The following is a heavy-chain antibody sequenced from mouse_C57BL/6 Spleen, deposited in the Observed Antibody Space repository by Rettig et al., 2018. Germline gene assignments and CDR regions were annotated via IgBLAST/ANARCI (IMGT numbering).Heavy chain of an antibody. D-gene: IGHD2-5*01. J-gene: IGHJ3*01. CDR3: AETDYSNYRFAY. CDR1: GYSITSGYY. V-gene: IGHV3-6*01. CDR2: ISYDGSN. Sequence: DVQLQESGPGLVKPSQSLSLTCSVTGYSITSGYYWNWIRQFPGNKLEWMGYISYDGSNNYNPSLKNRISITRDTSKNQFFLKLNSVTTEDTATYYCAETDYSNYRFAYWGQGTLVTVSA.